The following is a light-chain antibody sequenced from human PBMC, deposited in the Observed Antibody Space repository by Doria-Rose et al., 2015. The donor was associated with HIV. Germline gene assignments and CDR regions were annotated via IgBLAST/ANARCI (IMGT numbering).Light chain of an antibody. CDR2: DGS. V-gene: IGKV3-20*01. CDR1: QSFSSTY. Sequence: DIVLTQSPDTLSLSPGERATLSCRASQSFSSTYLAWYQQKPGQAPSLLIYDGSTRATGIPDRFSASGSGTDFTLTINRLEPEDFALYYCHQYGTSWTFGQGTKVEI. CDR3: HQYGTSWT. J-gene: IGKJ1*01.